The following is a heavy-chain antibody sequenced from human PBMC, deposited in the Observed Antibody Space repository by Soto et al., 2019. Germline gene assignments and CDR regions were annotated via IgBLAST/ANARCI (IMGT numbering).Heavy chain of an antibody. V-gene: IGHV3-23*01. J-gene: IGHJ6*02. CDR2: ITGTGGNT. CDR1: GFTLSTYG. Sequence: PGGSLRLSCAASGFTLSTYGMTWVRQAPGKGVEWVSAITGTGGNTYYVDSMKGRFTVSRDNSKNMLYLQVNSLRAEDTAVYYCARIRGYYYGLDLWGQGTTVTVSS. CDR3: ARIRGYYYGLDL.